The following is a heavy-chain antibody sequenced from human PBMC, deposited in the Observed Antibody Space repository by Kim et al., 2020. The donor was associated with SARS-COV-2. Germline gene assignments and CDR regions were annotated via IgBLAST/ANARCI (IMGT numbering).Heavy chain of an antibody. V-gene: IGHV5-51*01. CDR1: GYSFTSYW. Sequence: GESLKISCKGSGYSFTSYWIGWVRQMPGKGLEWMGIIYPGDSDTRYSPSFQGQVTISADKSISTAYLQWSSLKASDTAMYYCARFTVGATVGPKYKYYFDYWGQGTLVTVSS. D-gene: IGHD1-26*01. J-gene: IGHJ4*02. CDR2: IYPGDSDT. CDR3: ARFTVGATVGPKYKYYFDY.